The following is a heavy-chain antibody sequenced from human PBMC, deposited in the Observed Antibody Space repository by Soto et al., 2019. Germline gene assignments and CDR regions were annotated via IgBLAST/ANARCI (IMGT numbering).Heavy chain of an antibody. V-gene: IGHV3-21*01. D-gene: IGHD6-13*01. Sequence: NPGGSLRLSCAASGFTFSSYSMNWVRQAPGKGLEWVSSISSSSSYIYYADSAKGRFTISRDNAKNSLYLQMNSLRAEDTAVYYCARSRTPTPAAALAFDIWGQGTMVTVSS. CDR3: ARSRTPTPAAALAFDI. CDR1: GFTFSSYS. J-gene: IGHJ3*02. CDR2: ISSSSSYI.